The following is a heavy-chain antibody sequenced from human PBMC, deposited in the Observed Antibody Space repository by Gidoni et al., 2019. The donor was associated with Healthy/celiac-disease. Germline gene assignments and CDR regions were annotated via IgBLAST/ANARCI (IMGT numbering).Heavy chain of an antibody. V-gene: IGHV3-23*01. Sequence: GSTYYADSVKGRFTISRDNSKNTLYLQMNSLRAEDTAVYYCAKDRRWSSDAFDIWGQGTMVTVSS. CDR3: AKDRRWSSDAFDI. J-gene: IGHJ3*02. CDR2: GST. D-gene: IGHD3-10*01.